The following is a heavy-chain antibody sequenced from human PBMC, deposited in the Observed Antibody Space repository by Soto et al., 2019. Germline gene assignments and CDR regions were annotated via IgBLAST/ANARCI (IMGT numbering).Heavy chain of an antibody. Sequence: EVHLVESGGGLVKPGGSLRLSWAVSGFTFSSYTMNWVRQAPGKGLEWVSSISPSTSHIYYADSVKGRFTISRDNAKNSLFLQINSLRAEDTAVYYCSGCSGGACHQNYGMDVWGQGTTVTVSS. J-gene: IGHJ6*02. CDR1: GFTFSSYT. CDR2: ISPSTSHI. V-gene: IGHV3-21*01. CDR3: SGCSGGACHQNYGMDV. D-gene: IGHD2-15*01.